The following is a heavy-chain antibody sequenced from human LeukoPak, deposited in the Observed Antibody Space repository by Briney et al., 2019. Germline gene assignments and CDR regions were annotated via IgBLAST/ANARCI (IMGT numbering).Heavy chain of an antibody. CDR1: GYTFTSYA. J-gene: IGHJ5*02. CDR2: INTNTGNP. CDR3: ARDRMDIVVVPAASLWFDP. Sequence: ASVKVSCKASGYTFTSYAMNWVRQAPGQGLEWMGWINTNTGNPTYAQGFTGRFVFSLGTSVSTAYLQISSLKAEDTAVYYCARDRMDIVVVPAASLWFDPWGQGTLVTVSS. V-gene: IGHV7-4-1*02. D-gene: IGHD2-2*03.